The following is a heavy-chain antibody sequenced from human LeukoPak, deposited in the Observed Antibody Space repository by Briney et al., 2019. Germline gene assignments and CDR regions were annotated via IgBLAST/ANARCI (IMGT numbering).Heavy chain of an antibody. CDR1: GYTFTSYG. V-gene: IGHV1-18*01. J-gene: IGHJ3*02. CDR2: ISAYNGNT. D-gene: IGHD5-12*01. Sequence: ASVKVSCKASGYTFTSYGISWVRQAPGQGLEWMGWISAYNGNTNYAQKLQGRVTFTRDTSASTAYMELSSLRSEDTAVYYCARRGYSGYDYDAFDIWGQGTMVTVSS. CDR3: ARRGYSGYDYDAFDI.